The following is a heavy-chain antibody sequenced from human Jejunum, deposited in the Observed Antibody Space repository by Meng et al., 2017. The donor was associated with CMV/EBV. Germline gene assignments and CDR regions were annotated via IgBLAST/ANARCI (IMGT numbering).Heavy chain of an antibody. J-gene: IGHJ4*02. CDR3: AVGYDSRKVAY. D-gene: IGHD3-3*01. V-gene: IGHV3-9*02. Sequence: WAVSGFISHDHVMHWVRQAPGKGLEWFSGIIWHTGMTGYADSVKGRFTISRDDSKNILYLQMNSLRAEDTALYYCAVGYDSRKVAYWGQGTLVTVSS. CDR1: GFISHDHV. CDR2: IIWHTGMT.